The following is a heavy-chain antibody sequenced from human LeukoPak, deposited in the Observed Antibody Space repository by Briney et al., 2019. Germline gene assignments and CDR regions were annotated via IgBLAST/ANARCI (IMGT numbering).Heavy chain of an antibody. J-gene: IGHJ5*02. CDR1: GFTFNRYS. CDR3: ARDQNFYGSGRGFDP. D-gene: IGHD3-10*01. CDR2: ISSSGTTI. V-gene: IGHV3-48*01. Sequence: PGASLRLSCAASGFTFNRYSMNWVRQAPGKGLEWISYISSSGTTIYYADSVQGRFIISRDNARNSLYLQMNSLRAEDTAVYYCARDQNFYGSGRGFDPWGQGTLVTVSS.